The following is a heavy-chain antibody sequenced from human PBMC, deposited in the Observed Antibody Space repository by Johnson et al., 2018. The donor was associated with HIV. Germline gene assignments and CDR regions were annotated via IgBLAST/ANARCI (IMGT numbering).Heavy chain of an antibody. CDR3: AREGIYCTGGRCYVAAFDI. D-gene: IGHD2-15*01. Sequence: VQLVESGGGLVQPGRSLRLSCAASGFTFDDYALHWIRQAPGKGLEWVSGISWNGANRGYADSVKGRFTISRDDAKNSLYLQMNSLRAEDTAVYYCAREGIYCTGGRCYVAAFDIWGQGTKVTVSS. V-gene: IGHV3-9*01. CDR1: GFTFDDYA. CDR2: ISWNGANR. J-gene: IGHJ3*02.